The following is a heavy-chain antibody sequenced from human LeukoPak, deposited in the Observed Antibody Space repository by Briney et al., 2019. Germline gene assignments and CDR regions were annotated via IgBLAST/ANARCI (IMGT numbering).Heavy chain of an antibody. CDR3: AVAAAGTGDFDY. D-gene: IGHD6-13*01. Sequence: ALVKVSCKASGGTFSSYAISWVRQAPGQGLEWMGGIIPIFGTANYAQKFQGRVTITTDESTSTAYMELSSLRSEDTAVYYCAVAAAGTGDFDYWGQGTLVTVSS. J-gene: IGHJ4*02. CDR2: IIPIFGTA. V-gene: IGHV1-69*05. CDR1: GGTFSSYA.